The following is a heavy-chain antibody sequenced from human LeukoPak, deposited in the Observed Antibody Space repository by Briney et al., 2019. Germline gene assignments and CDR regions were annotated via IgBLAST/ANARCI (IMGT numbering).Heavy chain of an antibody. D-gene: IGHD5-18*01. J-gene: IGHJ6*02. CDR3: ARDVDTGCMDV. V-gene: IGHV4-31*03. Sequence: SETLSLTCTVSGGSISSGGYYWSWIRQHPGKGLEWIGYIYYSGSTYYNPSLKSRVTISVDTSKNQFSLKLSSVTAADTAVYYCARDVDTGCMDVWGQGTTVTVSS. CDR1: GGSISSGGYY. CDR2: IYYSGST.